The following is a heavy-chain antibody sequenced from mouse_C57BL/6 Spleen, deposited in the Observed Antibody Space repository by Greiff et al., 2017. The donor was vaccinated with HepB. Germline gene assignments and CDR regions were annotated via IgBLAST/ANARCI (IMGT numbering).Heavy chain of an antibody. V-gene: IGHV1-54*01. CDR2: INPGSGGT. D-gene: IGHD1-1*01. CDR3: ERSRYERGMDY. J-gene: IGHJ4*01. Sequence: QVQLQQSGAELVRPGTSVKVSCKASGYAFTNYLIEWVKQRPGQGLEWIGVINPGSGGTNYNEKFKGKATLTADKSSSTAYMQRSSLTSEDSAVYCCERSRYERGMDYWGQGTSVTVSA. CDR1: GYAFTNYL.